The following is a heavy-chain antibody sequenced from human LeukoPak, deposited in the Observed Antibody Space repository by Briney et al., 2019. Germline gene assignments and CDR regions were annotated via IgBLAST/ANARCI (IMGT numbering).Heavy chain of an antibody. Sequence: GGSLRLSCAASGFTFNNYWMSWLRQAPGKGLEWVSGISWNSGSIDYADSVKGRFTISRDNAENSLYLQMNSLRAEDTALYYCAKDFGYNWNFFDYWGQGTLVTVSS. D-gene: IGHD5-24*01. J-gene: IGHJ4*02. CDR1: GFTFNNYW. CDR2: ISWNSGSI. V-gene: IGHV3-9*01. CDR3: AKDFGYNWNFFDY.